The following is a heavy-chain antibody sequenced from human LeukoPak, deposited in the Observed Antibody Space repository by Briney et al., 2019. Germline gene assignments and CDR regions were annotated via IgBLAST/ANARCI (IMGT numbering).Heavy chain of an antibody. V-gene: IGHV5-51*01. J-gene: IGHJ4*02. Sequence: RGESLKISCKGSGYTFSSYWIGWVRQMPGKGVEWMGILYPGDSDTRYSPSLQGQVTISVDTSIGTAYLQWSSLKASDTAIYYCARQNDFRLDYWGQGTLVTVSS. CDR3: ARQNDFRLDY. D-gene: IGHD3-3*01. CDR1: GYTFSSYW. CDR2: LYPGDSDT.